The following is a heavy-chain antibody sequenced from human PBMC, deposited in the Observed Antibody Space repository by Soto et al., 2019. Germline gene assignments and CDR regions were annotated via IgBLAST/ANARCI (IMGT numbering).Heavy chain of an antibody. CDR2: IWYDGSNK. D-gene: IGHD5-18*01. V-gene: IGHV3-33*01. CDR1: GFTFSSYG. Sequence: QVQLVESGGGVVQPGRSLRLSCAASGFTFSSYGMHWVRQAPGKGLEWVALIWYDGSNKYYADSVKGRFTISRDNSKNTLFLQMNSLRAADTAVYYCARGLWSFDYWGQGTLVTVSS. J-gene: IGHJ4*02. CDR3: ARGLWSFDY.